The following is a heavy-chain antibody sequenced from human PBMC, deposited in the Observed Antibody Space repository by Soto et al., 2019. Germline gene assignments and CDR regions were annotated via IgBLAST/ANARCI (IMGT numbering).Heavy chain of an antibody. V-gene: IGHV4-39*07. CDR1: GDSISISSYY. CDR2: MYYSGST. Sequence: PSETLSLTCTISGDSISISSYYWAWIRQPPGKGLEWIGSMYYSGSTNYNPSLKSRVTISVDTSKNQFSLKLSSVTAADTAVYYCARGSHCSGGSCYFHSRPYYFDYWGQGTLVTVSS. J-gene: IGHJ4*02. CDR3: ARGSHCSGGSCYFHSRPYYFDY. D-gene: IGHD2-15*01.